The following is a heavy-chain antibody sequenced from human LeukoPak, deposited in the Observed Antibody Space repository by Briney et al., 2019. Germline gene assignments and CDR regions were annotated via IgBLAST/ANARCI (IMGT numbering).Heavy chain of an antibody. V-gene: IGHV1-18*01. D-gene: IGHD6-13*01. CDR2: ITAYNGNT. Sequence: ASVKVSCKASGYSFTNYGISWLRQAPGQGLEWMGWITAYNGNTKYAQNLRGRVTMTTDTSTSTAYMDLRSLRSDDTAVYYCARSPTAAVVRFDFWGQGTLVTVSS. CDR3: ARSPTAAVVRFDF. CDR1: GYSFTNYG. J-gene: IGHJ4*02.